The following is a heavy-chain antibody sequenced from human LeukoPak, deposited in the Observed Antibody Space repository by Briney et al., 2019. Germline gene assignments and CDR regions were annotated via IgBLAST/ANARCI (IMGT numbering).Heavy chain of an antibody. Sequence: SETLSLTCTVSGGSISSYYWSWIRQPPGKGLEWIGYIYYSGSTNYNPSLKSRVTISVDTSKNQFSLKLSSVTAADTAVYYCARELPYYDILTGYYNNWCDPWGQGTLVTVSS. D-gene: IGHD3-9*01. CDR2: IYYSGST. V-gene: IGHV4-59*01. J-gene: IGHJ5*02. CDR1: GGSISSYY. CDR3: ARELPYYDILTGYYNNWCDP.